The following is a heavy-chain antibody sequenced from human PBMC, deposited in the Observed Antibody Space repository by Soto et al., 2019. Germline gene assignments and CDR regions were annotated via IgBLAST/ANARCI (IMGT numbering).Heavy chain of an antibody. CDR3: ASYYYDTSGYKGQLDY. V-gene: IGHV3-30-3*01. J-gene: IGHJ4*02. CDR1: GFTFSNYA. D-gene: IGHD3-22*01. CDR2: ISDDGSNK. Sequence: LRLSCAASGFTFSNYAMQWVRQAPGKGLEWVTTISDDGSNKYYADSVKGRFTISRDNSKDTLYLQMKNLRADDTAVYYCASYYYDTSGYKGQLDYWGQGTLVTVSS.